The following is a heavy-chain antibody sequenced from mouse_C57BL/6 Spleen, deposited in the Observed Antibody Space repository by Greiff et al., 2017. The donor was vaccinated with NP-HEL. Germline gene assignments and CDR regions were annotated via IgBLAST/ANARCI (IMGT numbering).Heavy chain of an antibody. J-gene: IGHJ2*01. CDR3: GTAQATPAFFDY. V-gene: IGHV1-82*01. Sequence: QVQLQQSGPELVKPGASVKISCKASGYAFSSSWMNWVKQRPGKGLEWIGRIYPGDGDTNYNGKFNGKATLTADKYSSTAYMQLSSLTSEESAVYFCGTAQATPAFFDYWGQGTTLTVSS. CDR1: GYAFSSSW. D-gene: IGHD3-2*02. CDR2: IYPGDGDT.